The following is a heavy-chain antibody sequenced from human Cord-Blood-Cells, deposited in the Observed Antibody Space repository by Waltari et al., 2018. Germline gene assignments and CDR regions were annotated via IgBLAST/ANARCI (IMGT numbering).Heavy chain of an antibody. Sequence: QVQLVQSGAEVKKPGASVKVSCKASGYTFTGYYMHWVRQAPGQGLEWMGWINPNSGGTNDAQKFQGRVTMTRDTSISTAYMELSRLRSDDTAVYYCARDGGWDPQYAFDIWGQGTMVTVSS. J-gene: IGHJ3*02. V-gene: IGHV1-2*02. D-gene: IGHD6-19*01. CDR1: GYTFTGYY. CDR2: INPNSGGT. CDR3: ARDGGWDPQYAFDI.